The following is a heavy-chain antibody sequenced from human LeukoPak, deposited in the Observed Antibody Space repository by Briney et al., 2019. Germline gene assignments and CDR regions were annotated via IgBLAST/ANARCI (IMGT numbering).Heavy chain of an antibody. D-gene: IGHD6-19*01. Sequence: SDPLSLTCAVYGGFFCGYYWSWIRQPPGKGLVWIGEINHSGSTNYNPSLKSRVTMSVDTSKNEFSLKLSSVTAADTAVYYCAREGPSDSSGYYYYYYMDVWDKGATVTVSS. CDR3: AREGPSDSSGYYYYYYMDV. V-gene: IGHV4-34*01. J-gene: IGHJ6*03. CDR2: INHSGST. CDR1: GGFFCGYY.